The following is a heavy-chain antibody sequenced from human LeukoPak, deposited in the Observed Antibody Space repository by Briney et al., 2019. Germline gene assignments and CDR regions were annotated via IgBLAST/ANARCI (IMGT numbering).Heavy chain of an antibody. J-gene: IGHJ5*02. CDR1: GGSFSGYY. Sequence: SETLSLTCAVYGGSFSGYYWSWIRQPPGKGLEWIGEINHSGSTNYNPSLKSRVTISVDTSKNQFSPKLSSVTAADTAVYYCARGKAIFFAWGQGTLVTVSS. CDR2: INHSGST. CDR3: ARGKAIFFA. V-gene: IGHV4-34*01. D-gene: IGHD3-9*01.